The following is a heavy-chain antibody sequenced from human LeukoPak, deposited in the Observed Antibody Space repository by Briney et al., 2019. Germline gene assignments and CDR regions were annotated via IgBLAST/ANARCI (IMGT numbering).Heavy chain of an antibody. CDR2: INHSGST. V-gene: IGHV4-34*01. J-gene: IGHJ3*02. D-gene: IGHD3-3*01. Sequence: YPSETLSLTCAVYGGSFSGYYWSWLRQPPGKGLEWLGEINHSGSTNYNPSLKSRVTISVDTSKNQFSLKLSSVTAADTAVYYCAKTYYDFWSGYAAFDIWGQGTMVTVSS. CDR1: GGSFSGYY. CDR3: AKTYYDFWSGYAAFDI.